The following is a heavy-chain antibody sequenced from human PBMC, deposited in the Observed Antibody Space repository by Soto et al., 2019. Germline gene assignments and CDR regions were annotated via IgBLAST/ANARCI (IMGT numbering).Heavy chain of an antibody. CDR1: GFPFSDYY. Sequence: GGSLKLSCPPSGFPFSDYYICWIRQAPGKGLEWLSHISPKSTYRNYADSVKGRFTISRDNTKSSLFLQMNSLGVEDTAVYYCVRGGGGGLFEHWGQGVLVTGS. V-gene: IGHV3-11*06. D-gene: IGHD2-21*01. CDR3: VRGGGGGLFEH. CDR2: ISPKSTYR. J-gene: IGHJ4*02.